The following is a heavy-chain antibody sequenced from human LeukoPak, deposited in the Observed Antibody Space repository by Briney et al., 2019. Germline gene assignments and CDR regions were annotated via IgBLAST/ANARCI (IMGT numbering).Heavy chain of an antibody. J-gene: IGHJ2*01. CDR2: IKEDGSER. V-gene: IGHV3-7*02. D-gene: IGHD5-18*01. Sequence: QPGRCLRLSCAASGSIFSSHWMSWVRQAPGEGLEWVAYIKEDGSERYYGDSVKGRFDVPRDSTKNSVYLQMNSLRVEDTAVYYCATSTVHLWTDGYFDLWGGGALVTVSS. CDR3: ATSTVHLWTDGYFDL. CDR1: GSIFSSHW.